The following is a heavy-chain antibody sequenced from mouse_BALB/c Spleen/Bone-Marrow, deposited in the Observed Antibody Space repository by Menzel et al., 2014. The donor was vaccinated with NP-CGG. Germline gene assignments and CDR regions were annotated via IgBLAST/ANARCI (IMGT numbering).Heavy chain of an antibody. Sequence: VQLQESGAELAKPGASVKMSCKASGYTFGSYWMHWVKQRPGQGLEWIGYISPTTGYTEYSQKFKDKATLTADKSSSTAYMQLSSLTSEDSAVYYCARYGNFLAMDYWGQGTSVTVSS. CDR1: GYTFGSYW. J-gene: IGHJ4*01. D-gene: IGHD1-1*01. CDR2: ISPTTGYT. V-gene: IGHV1-7*01. CDR3: ARYGNFLAMDY.